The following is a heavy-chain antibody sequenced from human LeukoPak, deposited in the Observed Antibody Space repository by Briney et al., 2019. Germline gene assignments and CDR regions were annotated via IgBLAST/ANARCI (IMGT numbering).Heavy chain of an antibody. V-gene: IGHV3-30*18. D-gene: IGHD6-13*01. Sequence: PGGSLRLSCAASGFTFSSYGMHWVRQAPGKELEWVAVISFDGSNKYCSDSVKGRFTISRDNSTNTLYLQMNSLRAEDTAVYYCAKDPIPGRIAAAGTGWFDYWGQGTLVTVSS. CDR3: AKDPIPGRIAAAGTGWFDY. J-gene: IGHJ5*01. CDR2: ISFDGSNK. CDR1: GFTFSSYG.